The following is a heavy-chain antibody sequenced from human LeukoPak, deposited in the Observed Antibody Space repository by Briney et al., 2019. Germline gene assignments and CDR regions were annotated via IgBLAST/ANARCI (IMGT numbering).Heavy chain of an antibody. CDR2: IDGTSRTI. CDR3: AREGFGEPFYFDY. V-gene: IGHV3-48*01. D-gene: IGHD3-10*01. CDR1: GFTFSSYS. Sequence: GGSLRLSCAGSGFTFSSYSMNWVRQAPGKGLEWVSYIDGTSRTIYYADSVKGRFTISRDNAKNSLYLQMNSLRAEDTAVYYCAREGFGEPFYFDYWGQGTLVTVSS. J-gene: IGHJ4*02.